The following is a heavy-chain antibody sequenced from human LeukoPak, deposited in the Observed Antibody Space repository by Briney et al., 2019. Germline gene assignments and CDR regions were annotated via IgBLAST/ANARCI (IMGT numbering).Heavy chain of an antibody. CDR1: GGSISSGDYY. CDR2: IYYSGST. J-gene: IGHJ6*02. D-gene: IGHD2-2*01. V-gene: IGHV4-30-4*01. Sequence: PSETLSLTCTVSGGSISSGDYYWSWIRQPPGKGLEWIGYIYYSGSTYYNPSLKSRVTISVDTSKNQFSLKLSSVTAADTAVYYCARVAQLLPGHQPIHTQYYYYYGMDVWGQGTTVTVSS. CDR3: ARVAQLLPGHQPIHTQYYYYYGMDV.